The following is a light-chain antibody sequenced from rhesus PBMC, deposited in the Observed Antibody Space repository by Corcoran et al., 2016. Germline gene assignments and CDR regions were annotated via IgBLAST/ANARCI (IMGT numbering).Light chain of an antibody. CDR3: SSYVSISTYI. CDR2: EVS. J-gene: IGLJ1*01. Sequence: QAAPTQSPSVSGSPGQSVTISCTGTSSDIGGYNRVSWYQQHPGKVPKLMIYEVSNRPSGVSDRFSGSKSGSTSSLTISGLQSEDEADYYCSSYVSISTYIFGTGTRLTVL. V-gene: IGLV2-13*02. CDR1: SSDIGGYNR.